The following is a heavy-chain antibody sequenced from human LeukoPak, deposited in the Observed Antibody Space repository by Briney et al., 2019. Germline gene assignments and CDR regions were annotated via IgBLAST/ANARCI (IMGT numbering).Heavy chain of an antibody. CDR1: GGSFSGYY. CDR2: INHSGST. D-gene: IGHD2-2*02. CDR3: ARGRGYCSSTSCYTSWFDP. V-gene: IGHV4-34*01. Sequence: SETLSLTCAVYGGSFSGYYWSWIRQPPGKGLEWIGEINHSGSTNYNPSLKSRVTISVDTSKNQFSLKLSSVTAADTAVYYCARGRGYCSSTSCYTSWFDPWGQGTLVTVSS. J-gene: IGHJ5*02.